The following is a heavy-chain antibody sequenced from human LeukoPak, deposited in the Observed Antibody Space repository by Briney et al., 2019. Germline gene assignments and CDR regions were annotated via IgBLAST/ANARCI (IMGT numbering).Heavy chain of an antibody. J-gene: IGHJ6*02. CDR1: GFTFKDYG. V-gene: IGHV3-9*01. D-gene: IGHD1-26*01. CDR3: AKHMRATNTYSFFGLDV. Sequence: GGSLRLSCAATGFTFKDYGMHWVRQPPGKGLEWVSSINWKGGGTDYADSVKGRFTISRDNAKNTLYLQLSSQRPEETALYYCAKHMRATNTYSFFGLDVWGQGTTVTVSS. CDR2: INWKGGGT.